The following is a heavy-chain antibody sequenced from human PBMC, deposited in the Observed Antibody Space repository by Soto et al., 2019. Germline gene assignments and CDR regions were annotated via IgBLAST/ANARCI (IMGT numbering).Heavy chain of an antibody. CDR2: IWYDGSDK. CDR1: GFTFSSYG. CDR3: ARDQVAAAPEYFFDY. Sequence: GGSLRLACAASGFTFSSYGMYWVRQAPGKGLEWVAVIWYDGSDKYYADSVKGRFTISRDNSRSTLYLQMNSLGADDTAVYYCARDQVAAAPEYFFDYWGQGTLVTVSS. D-gene: IGHD6-13*01. V-gene: IGHV3-33*07. J-gene: IGHJ4*02.